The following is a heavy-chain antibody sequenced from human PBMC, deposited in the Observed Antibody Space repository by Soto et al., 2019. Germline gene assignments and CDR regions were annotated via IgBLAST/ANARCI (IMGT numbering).Heavy chain of an antibody. D-gene: IGHD3-16*01. J-gene: IGHJ5*02. CDR1: GFTFSSYG. V-gene: IGHV3-30*18. CDR3: AKGGEWWCDP. Sequence: QVQLVESGGGVVQPGRSLRLSCAASGFTFSSYGMHWVRQAPGKGLEWVAVISYDGSNKYYADSVKGRFTISRDNSKNTLYLQMNILRAEDTAVYYCAKGGEWWCDPWGQGTLFTVSS. CDR2: ISYDGSNK.